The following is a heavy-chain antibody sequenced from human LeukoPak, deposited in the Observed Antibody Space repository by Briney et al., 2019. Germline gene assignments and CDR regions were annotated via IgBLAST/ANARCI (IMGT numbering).Heavy chain of an antibody. V-gene: IGHV5-51*01. J-gene: IGHJ4*02. CDR2: IYPGDSDT. CDR3: ARSPPALQLRFSNPSGFDY. D-gene: IGHD5-18*01. Sequence: GESLKISCKGSGYSFTSYWIGWVRQMPGKGLEWMGIIYPGDSDTRYSPSFQGQVTISADKSISTAYLQWSSLKASDTAMYYCARSPPALQLRFSNPSGFDYWGQGTLVTVSS. CDR1: GYSFTSYW.